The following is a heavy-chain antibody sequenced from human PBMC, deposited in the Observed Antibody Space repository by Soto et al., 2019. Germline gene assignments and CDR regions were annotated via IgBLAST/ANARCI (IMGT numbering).Heavy chain of an antibody. CDR1: GYTFTSYG. CDR3: ARVVGALGHWFDP. J-gene: IGHJ5*02. D-gene: IGHD1-26*01. CDR2: ISAYNYNA. Sequence: QVQLVQSGAEVKKPGASVKVSCKASGYTFTSYGLSWVRRAPGQGLEWMGRISAYNYNANYAQKLQGRVTMTTDTSTSTAYMERRSPRSDDTAVYYCARVVGALGHWFDPRGQGPLVTVSS. V-gene: IGHV1-18*01.